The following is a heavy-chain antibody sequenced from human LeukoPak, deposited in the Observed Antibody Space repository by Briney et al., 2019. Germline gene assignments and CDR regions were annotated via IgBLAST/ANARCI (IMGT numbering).Heavy chain of an antibody. D-gene: IGHD3-10*01. J-gene: IGHJ6*02. CDR2: ISYDGSNK. V-gene: IGHV3-30*18. Sequence: GGSLRLSCAASGFTFSSYGMHWVRQAPGKGLEWVAVISYDGSNKYYADSVKGRFTISRDNSKNTLYLQMNSLRAEDTAVYYCAKELGGLLWFGELFPDYYGMDVWGQGTTVTVSS. CDR3: AKELGGLLWFGELFPDYYGMDV. CDR1: GFTFSSYG.